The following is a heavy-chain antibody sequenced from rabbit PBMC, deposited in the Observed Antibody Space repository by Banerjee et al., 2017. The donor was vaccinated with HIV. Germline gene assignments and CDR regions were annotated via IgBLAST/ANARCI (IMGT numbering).Heavy chain of an antibody. CDR2: IYGGSSGST. D-gene: IGHD4-1*01. CDR1: GFDFSSNA. V-gene: IGHV1S40*01. CDR3: ARGGVWGATRLDF. Sequence: QSLEESGGDLVKPGASLTLTCTASGFDFSSNAMCWVRQAPGKGLEWIGTIYGGSSGSTYYANWAKGRFTISKTSSTTVTLQMTSLTAADTATYFCARGGVWGATRLDFWGQGTLVTVS. J-gene: IGHJ3*01.